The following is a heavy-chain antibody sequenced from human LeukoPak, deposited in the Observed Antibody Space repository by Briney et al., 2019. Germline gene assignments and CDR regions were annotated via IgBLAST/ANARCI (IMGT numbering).Heavy chain of an antibody. V-gene: IGHV3-53*01. CDR1: GFTVDSNY. D-gene: IGHD3-22*01. CDR2: IYTGGNT. J-gene: IGHJ4*02. CDR3: ARGDDSGYYDYFDY. Sequence: GGSLRLTCAASGFTVDSNYLSWVRQAPGKGLEWVSTIYTGGNTYYAASVKGRFTISRDFSKNTVFLHMNSLRAEDTAMYYCARGDDSGYYDYFDYWGQGALVTVSS.